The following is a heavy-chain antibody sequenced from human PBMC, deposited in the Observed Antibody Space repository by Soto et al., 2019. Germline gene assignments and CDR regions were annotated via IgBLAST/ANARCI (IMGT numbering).Heavy chain of an antibody. CDR3: ARDLDSPLSGVMDV. Sequence: PGGSLRLSCAASGFTFSSYSMNWVRQAPGEGLEWVSSISSSSSYIYYADSVKGRFTISRDNAKNSLYLQMNSLRAEDTAVYYCARDLDSPLSGVMDVWGQGTTVTVSS. D-gene: IGHD2-8*01. CDR1: GFTFSSYS. V-gene: IGHV3-21*01. CDR2: ISSSSSYI. J-gene: IGHJ6*02.